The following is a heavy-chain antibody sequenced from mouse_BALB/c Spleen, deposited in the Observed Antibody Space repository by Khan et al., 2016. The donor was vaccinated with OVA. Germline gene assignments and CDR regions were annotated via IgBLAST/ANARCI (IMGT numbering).Heavy chain of an antibody. CDR1: GFNIKDTY. CDR3: ASSLLLYAMDY. CDR2: VDPANGNT. D-gene: IGHD1-2*01. J-gene: IGHJ4*01. Sequence: VQLQQSGAELVKPGASVKLSCTASGFNIKDTYIHWVKQWPEQGLEWIGRVDPANGNTKYDPKFQGKATITADTSSNTAYLQLSSLTSEDTAVYFCASSLLLYAMDYWGQGTSVTVSS. V-gene: IGHV14-3*02.